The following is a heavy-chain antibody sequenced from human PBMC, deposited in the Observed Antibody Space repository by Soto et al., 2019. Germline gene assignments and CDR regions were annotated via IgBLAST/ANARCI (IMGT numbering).Heavy chain of an antibody. CDR1: GGSISSSSYY. V-gene: IGHV4-39*01. Sequence: SETLSLTCTVSGGSISSSSYYWGWIRQPPGKGLEWIGSIYYSGSTYYNPSLKSRVTISVDTSKNQFSLKLSSVTAADTAVYYCARQPLGDFWSGYAYAFDIWGQGKMVTVSS. D-gene: IGHD3-3*01. J-gene: IGHJ3*02. CDR3: ARQPLGDFWSGYAYAFDI. CDR2: IYYSGST.